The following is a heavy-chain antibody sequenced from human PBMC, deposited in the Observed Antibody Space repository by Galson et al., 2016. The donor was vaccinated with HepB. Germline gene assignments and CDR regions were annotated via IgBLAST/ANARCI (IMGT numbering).Heavy chain of an antibody. J-gene: IGHJ4*02. Sequence: SLRLSCADSRFTFSSYWMHWVRQAPGKGLVWVARVDLDGTGTSYADSVRGRFTISRDNAKNTLYLQMNSLRAEDTAMYYCGTVFENWGQGTLVTVSS. CDR3: GTVFEN. CDR2: VDLDGTGT. CDR1: RFTFSSYW. V-gene: IGHV3-74*01.